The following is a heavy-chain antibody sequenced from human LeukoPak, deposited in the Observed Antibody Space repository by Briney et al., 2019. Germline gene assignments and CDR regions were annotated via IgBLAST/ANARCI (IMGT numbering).Heavy chain of an antibody. V-gene: IGHV1-18*01. CDR1: GYTFTSYG. Sequence: GASVKVSCKASGYTFTSYGISWVRQAPGQGLEWMGWISAYNGNTNYAQKLQGRATMTTDTSTSTAYMELRSLRSDDTAVYYCARDAAAGSFNWFDPWGQGTLVTVSS. CDR3: ARDAAAGSFNWFDP. CDR2: ISAYNGNT. J-gene: IGHJ5*02. D-gene: IGHD6-13*01.